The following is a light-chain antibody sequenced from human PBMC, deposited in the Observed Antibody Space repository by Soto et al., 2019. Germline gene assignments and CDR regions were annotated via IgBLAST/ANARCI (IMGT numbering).Light chain of an antibody. CDR3: SSHTISSALQV. Sequence: QPLLTHPASVSESPGQSLTISRTGTISDFVVYNYVSWYQQHPGKAPKLMIYGVSNRPSGVSNRFSGSKSGNTASLTISGLHADEEADYYCSSHTISSALQVFGTGTKVTVL. CDR2: GVS. V-gene: IGLV2-14*01. J-gene: IGLJ1*01. CDR1: ISDFVVYNY.